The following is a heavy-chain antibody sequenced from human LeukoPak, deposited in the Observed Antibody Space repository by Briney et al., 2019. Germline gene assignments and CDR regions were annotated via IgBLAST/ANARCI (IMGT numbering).Heavy chain of an antibody. CDR2: IKDDGTEK. J-gene: IGHJ4*02. CDR3: TRERLYGASALDY. D-gene: IGHD4-17*01. CDR1: GFTFSSYW. V-gene: IGHV3-7*01. Sequence: GGSLRLSCAASGFTFSSYWMTWVRQAPGKGLKRVAQIKDDGTEKFYLDSLRGRFTISRDNSKDSLYLHINSLRAEDMAVYYCTRERLYGASALDYWGQGTVVTVSS.